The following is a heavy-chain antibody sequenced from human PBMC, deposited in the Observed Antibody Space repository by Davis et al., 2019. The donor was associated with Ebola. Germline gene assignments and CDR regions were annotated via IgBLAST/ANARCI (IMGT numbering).Heavy chain of an antibody. Sequence: GESLKISCTASGFTFGDYAMSWVRQAPGKGLEWVGRIKSKTDGGTTDYAAPVKGRFTVSRDDSKNMLYLQMNSLKTEDTAIYYCTADVIPATTRGVYYYYYYMDVWGEGTTVAVSS. CDR3: TADVIPATTRGVYYYYYYMDV. CDR2: IKSKTDGGTT. J-gene: IGHJ6*03. CDR1: GFTFGDYA. D-gene: IGHD2-2*01. V-gene: IGHV3-15*01.